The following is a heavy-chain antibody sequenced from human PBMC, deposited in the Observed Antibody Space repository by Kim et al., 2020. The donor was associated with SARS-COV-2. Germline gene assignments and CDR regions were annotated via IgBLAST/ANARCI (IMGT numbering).Heavy chain of an antibody. D-gene: IGHD4-17*01. J-gene: IGHJ6*01. CDR2: ISHSGST. CDR1: GGSFSGYY. V-gene: IGHV4-34*01. Sequence: SETLSLTCAVYGGSFSGYYWSWIRQPPGKGLEWIGEISHSGSTNYNPSLKSRVTISVDTSKNQFSLKLSSVTAAATAAYYCARSRGWVYGDYSRILYYY. CDR3: ARSRGWVYGDYSRILYYY.